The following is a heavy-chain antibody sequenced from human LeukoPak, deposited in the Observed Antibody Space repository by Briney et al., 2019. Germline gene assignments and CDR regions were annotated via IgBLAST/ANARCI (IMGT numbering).Heavy chain of an antibody. J-gene: IGHJ5*02. CDR3: ARAWECSSTSCYMRGNWFDP. CDR2: IIPIFGTA. D-gene: IGHD2-2*02. CDR1: GGTFSSYA. Sequence: SVKVSCKASGGTFSSYAISWVRQAPGQGLEWMGGIIPIFGTANYAQKFQGRVTITTDESTSTAYMELSSLRSEDTAVYYCARAWECSSTSCYMRGNWFDPWGQGTLVTVSS. V-gene: IGHV1-69*05.